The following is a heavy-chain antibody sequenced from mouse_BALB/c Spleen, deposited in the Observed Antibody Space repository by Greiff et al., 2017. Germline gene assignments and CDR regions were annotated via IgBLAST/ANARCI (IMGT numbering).Heavy chain of an antibody. J-gene: IGHJ1*01. CDR2: IYPGDGDT. V-gene: IGHV1-80*01. D-gene: IGHD1-2*01. CDR1: GYAFSSYW. Sequence: VQLQQSGAELVRPGSSVKISCKASGYAFSSYWMNWVKQRPGQGLEWIGQIYPGDGDTNYNGKFKGKATLTADKSSSTAYMQLSSLTSEDSAVYFCARHERTTATFYWYFDVWGAGTTVTVSS. CDR3: ARHERTTATFYWYFDV.